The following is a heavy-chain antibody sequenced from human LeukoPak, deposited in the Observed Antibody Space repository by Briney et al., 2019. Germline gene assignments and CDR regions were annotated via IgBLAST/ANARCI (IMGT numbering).Heavy chain of an antibody. Sequence: GGSLRLSCAVSGFSFSSNYISWVRQAPGTGLKWLSVIYASGNSYYDDSVRGRFSVSRDDSKNTVYLQMSTLRVEDTGVYYCAREVGSWGQGTQVTVSS. D-gene: IGHD1-26*01. CDR2: IYASGNS. CDR1: GFSFSSNY. V-gene: IGHV3-66*01. J-gene: IGHJ5*02. CDR3: AREVGS.